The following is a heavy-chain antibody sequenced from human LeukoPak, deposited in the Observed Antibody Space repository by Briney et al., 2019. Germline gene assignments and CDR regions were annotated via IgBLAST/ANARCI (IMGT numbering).Heavy chain of an antibody. D-gene: IGHD2-15*01. V-gene: IGHV3-53*01. CDR1: GFTVSSNY. CDR2: IYSGGST. CDR3: ARDLRGCSGGSCYNWFDP. Sequence: GGSLRLSCAASGFTVSSNYMSWVRQAPGKGLEWVSVIYSGGSTYYADSVKGRFTISRDNSKNTLYLQMNNLRAEDTAVYYCARDLRGCSGGSCYNWFDPWGQGTLVTVSS. J-gene: IGHJ5*02.